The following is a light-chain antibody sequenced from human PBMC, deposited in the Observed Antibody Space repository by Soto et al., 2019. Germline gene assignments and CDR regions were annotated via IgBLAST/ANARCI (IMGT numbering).Light chain of an antibody. CDR2: DVS. CDR3: CSYAGSYTSYV. CDR1: SSDVGGYNY. Sequence: QSVLTQPRSVPGSPGQSVTISCTGTSSDVGGYNYFSWYQQHPGKAPKLMIYDVSKRPSGVPDRFSGSKSGNTASLTISGLQAEDEADYYCCSYAGSYTSYVFGTGTQLTVL. V-gene: IGLV2-11*01. J-gene: IGLJ1*01.